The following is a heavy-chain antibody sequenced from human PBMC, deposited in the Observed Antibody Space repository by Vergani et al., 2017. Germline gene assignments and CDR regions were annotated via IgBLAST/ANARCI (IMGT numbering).Heavy chain of an antibody. D-gene: IGHD2-15*01. CDR3: ASDTHSAQRADR. Sequence: QVQLQESGPGLVKSSETLSLTCSVSFDSIRNLYCNWTRQPPGTGLEWIGSIHYSENTNYNPSLKTRVTISVDTSKNQFSLTLTSVTAADTAVCYCASDTHSAQRADRWGQGILVTVTS. V-gene: IGHV4-59*11. J-gene: IGHJ5*02. CDR1: FDSIRNLY. CDR2: IHYSENT.